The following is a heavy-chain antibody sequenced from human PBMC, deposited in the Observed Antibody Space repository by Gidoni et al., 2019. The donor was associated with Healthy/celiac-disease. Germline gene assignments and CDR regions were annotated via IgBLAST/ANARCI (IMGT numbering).Heavy chain of an antibody. CDR3: ARTSNYYDSSGKGMGEY. CDR1: GYTITSYA. D-gene: IGHD3-22*01. J-gene: IGHJ4*02. Sequence: QVHLVQSVAEVKKPGASVTVSCKASGYTITSYAMQWGRQAPGQRLAWMGWLNAGNGNTKYSQKFQGRGTITRDTAASTAYMELSSLRSEDTAVYYCARTSNYYDSSGKGMGEYWGQGTLVTVS. CDR2: LNAGNGNT. V-gene: IGHV1-3*01.